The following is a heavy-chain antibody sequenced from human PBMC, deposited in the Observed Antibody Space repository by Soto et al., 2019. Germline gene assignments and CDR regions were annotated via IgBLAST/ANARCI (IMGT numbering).Heavy chain of an antibody. CDR2: ISYDGSNK. J-gene: IGHJ3*02. D-gene: IGHD1-26*01. CDR1: GFTFSNYG. V-gene: IGHV3-30*18. Sequence: GGSLRLSCAASGFTFSNYGMHWVRQAPGKGLEWVAVISYDGSNKYYADSVKGRFTISRDNSKNTLYLQMNSLRAEDTAVYYCANDLGSGSYLFDAFDIWGQGTLVTVSS. CDR3: ANDLGSGSYLFDAFDI.